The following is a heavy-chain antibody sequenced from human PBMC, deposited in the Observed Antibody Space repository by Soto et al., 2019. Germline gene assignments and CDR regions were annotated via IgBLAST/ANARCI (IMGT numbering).Heavy chain of an antibody. CDR2: ILPDDADT. Sequence: PGESLKTSCQSPGYSFTSYWIGRVRQTPGKGLEWMGSILPDDADTRYSPSFEGHVTISADRSTNTAFLRLRGLEASDTATYFCARQGLSKHYFYAADVWGQGTTVTVSS. D-gene: IGHD2-21*01. V-gene: IGHV5-51*01. J-gene: IGHJ6*02. CDR1: GYSFTSYW. CDR3: ARQGLSKHYFYAADV.